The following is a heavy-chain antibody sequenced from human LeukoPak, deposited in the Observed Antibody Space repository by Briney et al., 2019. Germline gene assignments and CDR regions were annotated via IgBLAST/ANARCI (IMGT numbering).Heavy chain of an antibody. Sequence: SETLSLACTVSGGSISSSSYYWGWIRQPPGKGLEWLGSIYYSGSTYYNPSLKSRVTISVDTSKNQFSLKLSSVTAADTAVYYCARQWPVRGSAFDIWGQGTIVTVSS. CDR1: GGSISSSSYY. D-gene: IGHD6-19*01. J-gene: IGHJ3*02. CDR2: IYYSGST. V-gene: IGHV4-39*01. CDR3: ARQWPVRGSAFDI.